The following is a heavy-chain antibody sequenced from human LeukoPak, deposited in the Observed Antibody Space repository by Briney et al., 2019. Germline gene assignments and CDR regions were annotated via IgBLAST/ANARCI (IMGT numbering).Heavy chain of an antibody. CDR1: GGTFSSYA. CDR2: IIPIFGTA. J-gene: IGHJ4*02. Sequence: SVKVSCKASGGTFSSYAISWVRQAPGQGLEWMGRIIPIFGTASYAQKFQGRVTITTDESTSTAYMELSSLRSEDTAVYYCARDEGLYDSSGYRDYWGQGTLVTVSS. D-gene: IGHD3-22*01. V-gene: IGHV1-69*05. CDR3: ARDEGLYDSSGYRDY.